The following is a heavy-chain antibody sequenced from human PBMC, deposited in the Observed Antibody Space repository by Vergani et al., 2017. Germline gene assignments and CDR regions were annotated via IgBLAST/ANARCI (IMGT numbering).Heavy chain of an antibody. CDR1: GFTFSLSS. D-gene: IGHD1-14*01. CDR2: IRSDSGER. Sequence: QMQLVESGGGVVQPGGSLRLSCAASGFTFSLSSMHWVRLAPGRGLEWLAFIRSDSGERYHAHSVEGRFSISRDNSKSTMYLQMNSLRDEDTGVYYCARDLRLLYNRFDPWGQGTLVTVSS. J-gene: IGHJ5*02. V-gene: IGHV3-30*02. CDR3: ARDLRLLYNRFDP.